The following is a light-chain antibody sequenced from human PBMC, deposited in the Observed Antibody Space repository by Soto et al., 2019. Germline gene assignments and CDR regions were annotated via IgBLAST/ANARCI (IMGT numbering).Light chain of an antibody. CDR1: QGISSY. J-gene: IGKJ5*01. CDR2: AAS. CDR3: QQLNFYPIT. V-gene: IGKV1-9*01. Sequence: DIQMTQSPSSLSASVGDRVTITCRASQGISSYLAWYQQKPGKAPKLLIYAASTLQSGVSSRFSGSGSGTDFTLTISSLQPEDFATYYCQQLNFYPITFGQGTRLEI.